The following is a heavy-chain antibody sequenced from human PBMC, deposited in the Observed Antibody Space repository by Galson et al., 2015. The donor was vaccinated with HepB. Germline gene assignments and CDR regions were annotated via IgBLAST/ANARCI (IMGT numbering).Heavy chain of an antibody. J-gene: IGHJ3*02. Sequence: SVKVSCKASGYTSTSYGISWVRQAPGQGLEWMGWISAYNGNTNYAQKLQGRVTMTTDTSTSTAYMELRSLRSDDTAVYYCARSYYDILTAYYPDAFDIWGQGTMVTVSS. CDR1: GYTSTSYG. CDR2: ISAYNGNT. CDR3: ARSYYDILTAYYPDAFDI. V-gene: IGHV1-18*01. D-gene: IGHD3-9*01.